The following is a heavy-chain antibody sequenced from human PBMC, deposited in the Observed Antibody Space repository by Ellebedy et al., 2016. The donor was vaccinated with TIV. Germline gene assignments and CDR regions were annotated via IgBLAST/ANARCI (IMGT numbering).Heavy chain of an antibody. D-gene: IGHD2-2*01. J-gene: IGHJ4*02. Sequence: PGGSLTLSCAASGLTFSSYEMNWVRQAPGNGREWVSYISGSGSTIFYADSVKGRFTISRDNATNSLYLQMNSLRAGDTAVYYGARARRTSTSCYELWGQGTLVTVSS. CDR2: ISGSGSTI. CDR3: ARARRTSTSCYEL. V-gene: IGHV3-48*03. CDR1: GLTFSSYE.